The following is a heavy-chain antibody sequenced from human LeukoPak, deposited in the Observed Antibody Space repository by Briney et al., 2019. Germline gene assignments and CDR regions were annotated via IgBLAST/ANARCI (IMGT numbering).Heavy chain of an antibody. Sequence: GGSLRLSCAASGFTLSSYEMNWVRQAPGKGLEWVSYISSSGSTIYYADSVKGRFTISRDNAKNSLYLQMNSLRAEDTAVYYCAREQRTYYYDSSGSDAFDIWGQGTMVTVSS. CDR2: ISSSGSTI. CDR1: GFTLSSYE. V-gene: IGHV3-48*03. D-gene: IGHD3-22*01. J-gene: IGHJ3*02. CDR3: AREQRTYYYDSSGSDAFDI.